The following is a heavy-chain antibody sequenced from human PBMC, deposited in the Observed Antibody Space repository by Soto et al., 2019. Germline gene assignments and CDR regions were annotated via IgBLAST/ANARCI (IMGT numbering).Heavy chain of an antibody. CDR3: ARDKGGVGWFDP. V-gene: IGHV3-21*01. D-gene: IGHD1-26*01. CDR2: ISSSSSYI. CDR1: GFTFSSYS. J-gene: IGHJ5*02. Sequence: EVQLVESGGGLVKPGGSLRLSCAASGFTFSSYSMNWVRQAPGKGLEWVSSISSSSSYIYYADSVKGRFTISRDNAKNSLYLQMNSLRAEDTAVYYCARDKGGVGWFDPWGQGTLVTVSS.